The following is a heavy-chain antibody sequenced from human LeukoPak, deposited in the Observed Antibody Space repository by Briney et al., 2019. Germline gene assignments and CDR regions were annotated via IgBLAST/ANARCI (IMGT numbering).Heavy chain of an antibody. CDR1: GFTVSSNY. CDR3: ARQYSYGSRAFDY. D-gene: IGHD5-18*01. V-gene: IGHV3-11*01. CDR2: ISSSGSTI. Sequence: AGGSLRLSCAASGFTVSSNYMSWIRQAPGKGLEWVSYISSSGSTIYYADSVKGRFTISRDNAKNSLYLQMNSLRAEDTAVYYCARQYSYGSRAFDYRGQGTLVTVSS. J-gene: IGHJ4*02.